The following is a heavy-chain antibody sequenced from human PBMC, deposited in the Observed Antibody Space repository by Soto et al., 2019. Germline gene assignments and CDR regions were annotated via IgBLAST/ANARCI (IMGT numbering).Heavy chain of an antibody. Sequence: ASVKVSCNASGYTFTSFFIHWVRQAPGQGLEGMGRSNPSDGGTTYAQQFQGRVTMTRDTSTSTVYMELSSLRSDDTCVYYCARVNWNDVPFGFDYWGQGTLVTVSS. V-gene: IGHV1-46*01. J-gene: IGHJ4*02. CDR2: SNPSDGGT. CDR3: ARVNWNDVPFGFDY. D-gene: IGHD1-1*01. CDR1: GYTFTSFF.